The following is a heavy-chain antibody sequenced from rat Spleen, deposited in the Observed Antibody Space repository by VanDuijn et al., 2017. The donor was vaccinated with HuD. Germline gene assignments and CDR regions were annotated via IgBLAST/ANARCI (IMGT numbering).Heavy chain of an antibody. CDR3: ASYYSGDLDY. D-gene: IGHD1-1*01. CDR1: GFSLSSFG. J-gene: IGHJ2*01. V-gene: IGHV2-13*01. CDR2: MWSDGDT. Sequence: QVQLKESGPGLVQPSQTLSLTCTVSGFSLSSFGVIWVRQPPGKGLEWMGIMWSDGDTSYNSALKSRLSISRDTSKSQVFLKMSSLQTEDTAMYFCASYYSGDLDYWGQGVMVTVSS.